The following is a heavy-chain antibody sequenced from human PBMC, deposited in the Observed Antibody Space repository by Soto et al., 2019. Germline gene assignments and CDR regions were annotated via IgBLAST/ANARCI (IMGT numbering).Heavy chain of an antibody. D-gene: IGHD2-2*01. CDR2: ISLYSDGT. Sequence: QVQLVQSGGEVKRPGASVKVSCKTSGYTFSNYGITWVRQAPGQPLEWLGWISLYSDGTNYAQKFQGRVSMTTDTSTTTASMELRSLRSDDTAVYYCPRVVPGAEPWFGPWGQGTLVTVSS. V-gene: IGHV1-18*01. CDR1: GYTFSNYG. CDR3: PRVVPGAEPWFGP. J-gene: IGHJ5*02.